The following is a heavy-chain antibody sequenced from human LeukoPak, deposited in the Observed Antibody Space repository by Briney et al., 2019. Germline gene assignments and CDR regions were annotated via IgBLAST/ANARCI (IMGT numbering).Heavy chain of an antibody. Sequence: GGSLRLSCAASGFTFSSYSMNWVRQAPGKGLEWVSSISSSSSYIYYADSVKGRFTISRDSAKNSLYLQMNGLRAEDTALYYCARGHGSGSYFQTPFDYWGQGTLVTVSS. CDR3: ARGHGSGSYFQTPFDY. CDR2: ISSSSSYI. J-gene: IGHJ4*02. V-gene: IGHV3-21*01. D-gene: IGHD3-10*01. CDR1: GFTFSSYS.